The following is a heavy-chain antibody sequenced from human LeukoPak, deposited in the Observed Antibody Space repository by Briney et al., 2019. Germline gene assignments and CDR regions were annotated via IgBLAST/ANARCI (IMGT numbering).Heavy chain of an antibody. Sequence: GGSLRLSCAASGFTFSNAWMRWVRQAPGKGLEWVGRIKSRTDGGTTDYAAPVKGRFTISRDDSKNTLYLQMNSLKTEDTAVYYCTRDKIAMATGDAFDIWGQGTMVTVSS. CDR3: TRDKIAMATGDAFDI. J-gene: IGHJ3*02. CDR1: GFTFSNAW. V-gene: IGHV3-15*01. D-gene: IGHD5-18*01. CDR2: IKSRTDGGTT.